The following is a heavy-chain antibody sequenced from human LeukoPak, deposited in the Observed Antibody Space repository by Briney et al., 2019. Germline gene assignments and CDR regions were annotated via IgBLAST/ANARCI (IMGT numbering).Heavy chain of an antibody. D-gene: IGHD6-13*01. CDR3: ARGHGYSSSNVVLGWDY. J-gene: IGHJ4*02. V-gene: IGHV1-8*01. CDR1: GYTFTSYD. CDR2: MNPNSGNT. Sequence: ASVKVSCKASGYTFTSYDINWVRQATGQGLEWMGWMNPNSGNTGYAQKFQGRVTMTRNTSISTAYMELSSLRSEDTAAYYCARGHGYSSSNVVLGWDYWGQGTLVTVSS.